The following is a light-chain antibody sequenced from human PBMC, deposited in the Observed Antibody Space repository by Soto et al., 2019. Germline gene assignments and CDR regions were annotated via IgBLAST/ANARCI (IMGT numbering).Light chain of an antibody. CDR3: CSFAGGTNLV. CDR2: EVN. V-gene: IGLV2-8*01. Sequence: QSALIQPPSASGSPGQSVTISCTGTRRDVGGYDFVSWYQQHPGKAPKLMISEVNKRPSGVPDRFSGSKSGNTASLTISGLQTDDEADYYCCSFAGGTNLVFGTGTKLTVL. J-gene: IGLJ1*01. CDR1: RRDVGGYDF.